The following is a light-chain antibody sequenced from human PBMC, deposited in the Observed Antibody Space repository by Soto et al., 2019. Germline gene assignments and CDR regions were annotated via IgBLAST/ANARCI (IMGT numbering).Light chain of an antibody. CDR2: GAS. Sequence: EIVMTQSPATLSVSPGDRATLSCRASQSVSSNLAWYQQKPGQAPRLLIYGASTRATGIPARFSGSGSGTEFTLTISSLQSEDFAVYYCQQSYTTPPWTFGQGTKVEIK. CDR3: QQSYTTPPWT. CDR1: QSVSSN. V-gene: IGKV3-15*01. J-gene: IGKJ1*01.